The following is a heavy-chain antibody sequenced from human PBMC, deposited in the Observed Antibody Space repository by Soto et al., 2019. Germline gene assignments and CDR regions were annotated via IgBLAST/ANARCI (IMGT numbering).Heavy chain of an antibody. J-gene: IGHJ4*02. CDR2: IDPSDSYT. D-gene: IGHD2-2*01. CDR3: ARQAHYCSSTSCRDY. Sequence: GESLKISCKGSGYSFTSYWISWVRQMPGKGLEWMGRIDPSDSYTNYSPSFQGHVTISADKSISTAYLQWSSLKASDTAMYYCARQAHYCSSTSCRDYWGQGTLVTVSS. V-gene: IGHV5-10-1*01. CDR1: GYSFTSYW.